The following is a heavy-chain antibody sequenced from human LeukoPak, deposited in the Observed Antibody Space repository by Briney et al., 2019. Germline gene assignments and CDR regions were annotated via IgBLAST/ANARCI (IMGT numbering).Heavy chain of an antibody. V-gene: IGHV3-7*01. J-gene: IGHJ4*02. CDR3: VRGSSGRNVGTYDY. CDR1: GFTFSNYL. CDR2: IKQDGSEK. D-gene: IGHD6-19*01. Sequence: GGSLRLSCAASGFTFSNYLMSWVRQAPGKGLEWVANIKQDGSEKHYVDSLKGRFTISRDNSDNSLYLQMNSLGGEDTAVYYCVRGSSGRNVGTYDYWGQGTLVTVSS.